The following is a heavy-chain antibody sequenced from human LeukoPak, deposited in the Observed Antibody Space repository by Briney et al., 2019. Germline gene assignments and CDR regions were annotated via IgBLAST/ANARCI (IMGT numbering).Heavy chain of an antibody. CDR3: ARTTVVTPSLDY. J-gene: IGHJ4*02. Sequence: ASVKVSCKASGYTFTTYGFSWVRQAPGQGLEWMGWISAYNGNTNYAQKFQGRVTMTTDTSTSTAYMELRSLRSDDTAVYFCARTTVVTPSLDYWGQGTLVTVSS. V-gene: IGHV1-18*01. D-gene: IGHD4-23*01. CDR1: GYTFTTYG. CDR2: ISAYNGNT.